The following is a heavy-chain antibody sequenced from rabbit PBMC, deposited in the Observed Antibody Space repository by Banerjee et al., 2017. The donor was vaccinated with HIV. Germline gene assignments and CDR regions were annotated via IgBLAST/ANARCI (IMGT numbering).Heavy chain of an antibody. CDR1: GFSFSSNA. V-gene: IGHV1S40*01. CDR3: ARDLAGVIGWNFNL. D-gene: IGHD4-1*01. Sequence: QSLEESGGGLVQPEGSLTLTCTASGFSFSSNAMCWVRQAPGKGLEWIACIYTSSSGSTYYASWAKGRFTISKTSSTTVTLQMTSLTAADTATYFCARDLAGVIGWNFNLWGQGTLVTVS. J-gene: IGHJ4*01. CDR2: IYTSSSGST.